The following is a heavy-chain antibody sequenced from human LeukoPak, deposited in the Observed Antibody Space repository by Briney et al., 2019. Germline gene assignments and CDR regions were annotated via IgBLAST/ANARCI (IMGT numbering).Heavy chain of an antibody. CDR1: GGSISSGGYY. Sequence: SQTLSLTCTVSGGSISSGGYYWSWIRQHPGKGLEWIGYIYYSGSTYYNPSLKSRVTISVDTSKNQFSLKLSTVTAADTAVYYCARSVEMATIACGYWGQGTLVTVSS. CDR3: ARSVEMATIACGY. J-gene: IGHJ4*02. CDR2: IYYSGST. V-gene: IGHV4-31*03. D-gene: IGHD5-24*01.